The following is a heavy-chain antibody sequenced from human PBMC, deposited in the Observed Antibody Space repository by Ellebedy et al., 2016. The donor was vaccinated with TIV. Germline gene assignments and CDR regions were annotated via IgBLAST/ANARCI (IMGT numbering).Heavy chain of an antibody. D-gene: IGHD4-17*01. Sequence: GESLKISCAASGFTFSSYTINWVRQAPGKGLEWVSSISTTSNYIYYADSVKGRFTISRDNAKNSLSLQMNSLRAEDTAVYYCARKVPAPTTVPPNWYFDLWGRGTLVTVSS. J-gene: IGHJ2*01. CDR2: ISTTSNYI. CDR3: ARKVPAPTTVPPNWYFDL. V-gene: IGHV3-21*01. CDR1: GFTFSSYT.